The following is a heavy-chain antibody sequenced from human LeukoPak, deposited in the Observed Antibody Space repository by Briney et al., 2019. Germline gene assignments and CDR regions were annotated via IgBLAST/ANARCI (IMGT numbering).Heavy chain of an antibody. J-gene: IGHJ4*02. CDR2: ISRDSDTL. Sequence: PGGSLRLSCAASGFNFDDYAMHWVRQAPGKGLEWVSGISRDSDTLIYADSVRGRFTISRDNAKNSLYLQMNSLRADDMAFYYCVRRHCTATTCHHFDYWGQGPLVTVSS. V-gene: IGHV3-9*03. CDR1: GFNFDDYA. CDR3: VRRHCTATTCHHFDY. D-gene: IGHD2-8*02.